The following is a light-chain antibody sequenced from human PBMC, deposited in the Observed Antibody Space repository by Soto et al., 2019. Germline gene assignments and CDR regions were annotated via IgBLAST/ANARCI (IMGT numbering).Light chain of an antibody. CDR3: QQSYSNPIT. V-gene: IGKV1-39*01. CDR2: AAF. J-gene: IGKJ5*01. CDR1: QSIRSY. Sequence: QMIQSPSSLSASLGDRVTITCLASQSIRSYLNWYQQKPGKATKVLIYAAFSLQSGVPYRVSCSGSGTDVTRTISSLQSEDFATYYCQQSYSNPITFGQGTRLEIK.